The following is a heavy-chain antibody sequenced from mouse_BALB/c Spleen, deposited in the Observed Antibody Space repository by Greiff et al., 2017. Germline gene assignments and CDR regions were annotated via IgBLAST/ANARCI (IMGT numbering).Heavy chain of an antibody. Sequence: VQLKQSGGGLVQPGGSRKLSCAASGFTFSSFGMHWVRQAPEKGLEWVAYISSGSSTIYYADTVKGRFTISRDNPKNTLFLQMTSLRSEDTAMYYCARGGYAMDYWGQGTSVTVSS. CDR3: ARGGYAMDY. CDR1: GFTFSSFG. CDR2: ISSGSSTI. V-gene: IGHV5-17*02. J-gene: IGHJ4*01.